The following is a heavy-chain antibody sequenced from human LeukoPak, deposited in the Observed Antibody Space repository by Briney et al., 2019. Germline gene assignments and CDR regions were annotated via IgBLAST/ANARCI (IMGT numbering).Heavy chain of an antibody. V-gene: IGHV3-9*01. Sequence: GGSLRLSSAASGFTFDDYAMHWVRQAPGKGLEWVSGISWNSGSIGYADSVKGRFTISRDNAKNSLYLQMNSLRAEDTALYYCAKEASYGMDVWGQGTTVTVSS. J-gene: IGHJ6*02. CDR2: ISWNSGSI. CDR1: GFTFDDYA. CDR3: AKEASYGMDV.